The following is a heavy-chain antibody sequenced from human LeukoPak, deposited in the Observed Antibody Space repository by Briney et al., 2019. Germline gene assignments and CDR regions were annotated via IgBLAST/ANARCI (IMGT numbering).Heavy chain of an antibody. CDR2: IYHSGST. J-gene: IGHJ4*02. D-gene: IGHD3-16*01. CDR1: GGSFSGYY. Sequence: SETLSLTCAVYGGSFSGYYWGWIRQPPGKGLEWIGSIYHSGSTYYNPSLKSRVTISVDTSKNQFSLKLSSVTAADTAVYYCARDPEYGPGGFGSPRPPDYWGQGTLVTVSS. V-gene: IGHV4-38-2*02. CDR3: ARDPEYGPGGFGSPRPPDY.